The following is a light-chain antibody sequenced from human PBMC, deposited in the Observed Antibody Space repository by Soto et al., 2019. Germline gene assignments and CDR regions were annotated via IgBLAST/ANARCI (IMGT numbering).Light chain of an antibody. CDR3: QQYSSSPRT. CDR2: DAS. Sequence: EIVLTLSPGIVYLSPGDRATLSCRASQTISSGFLAWYQQKVGQAPRLLIYDASNRATGVPDRFSGSGSGTDFSLTISRLEPEDFAVYHCQQYSSSPRTFGQGTRLEIK. J-gene: IGKJ5*01. CDR1: QTISSGF. V-gene: IGKV3-20*01.